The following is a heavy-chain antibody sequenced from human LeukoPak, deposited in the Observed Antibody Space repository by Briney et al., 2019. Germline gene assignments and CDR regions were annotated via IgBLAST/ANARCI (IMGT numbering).Heavy chain of an antibody. D-gene: IGHD4-17*01. J-gene: IGHJ4*02. CDR2: IKQDGSEK. Sequence: PGGSLRLSCAASGFTFSSYWISWVRQAPGKGLEWVANIKQDGSEKYYVDSVKGRFTISRDNAKNSLYLQMNSLRAEDTAVYYCARADYGDYAVYWGQGTLVTVSS. CDR1: GFTFSSYW. V-gene: IGHV3-7*01. CDR3: ARADYGDYAVY.